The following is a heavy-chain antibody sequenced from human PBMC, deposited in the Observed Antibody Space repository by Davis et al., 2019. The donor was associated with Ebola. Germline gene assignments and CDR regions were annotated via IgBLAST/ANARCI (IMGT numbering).Heavy chain of an antibody. CDR2: ISAYSGTT. CDR1: GYTFSNYI. Sequence: ASVKVSCKASGYTFSNYIITWMRQAPGQGLEWMGWISAYSGTTDYAHNLQGRLAMTTDTSTSTAYMELRSLKSDDTAVYYCATTGATETNSFEFWGQGTLVTVSS. V-gene: IGHV1-18*01. J-gene: IGHJ4*02. D-gene: IGHD7-27*01. CDR3: ATTGATETNSFEF.